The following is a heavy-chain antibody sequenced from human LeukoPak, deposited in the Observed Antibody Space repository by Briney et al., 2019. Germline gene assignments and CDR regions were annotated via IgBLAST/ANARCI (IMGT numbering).Heavy chain of an antibody. D-gene: IGHD3-9*01. J-gene: IGHJ6*03. V-gene: IGHV1-18*01. Sequence: ASVKVSCKASGYTFTSYGISWVRQAPGQGLEWMGWISAYNGNTNYAQKLQGRVTMTTDTSTSTAYMELRSLRSDDTAVYYCARDLPPYYDILTGYQNQRPYYMDVWGKGTTVTVSS. CDR2: ISAYNGNT. CDR3: ARDLPPYYDILTGYQNQRPYYMDV. CDR1: GYTFTSYG.